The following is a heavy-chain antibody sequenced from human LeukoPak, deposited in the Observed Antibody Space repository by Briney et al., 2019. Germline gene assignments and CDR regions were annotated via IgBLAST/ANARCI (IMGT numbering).Heavy chain of an antibody. CDR2: IYSGGST. Sequence: GGSLRLSCAASGFTVSSNYMSWVRQAPGKGLEWVSVIYSGGSTYYADSVRGRFTISRDNSKNTLYLQMNSLRAEDTAVYYCARVHSAGYLNPWGQGTLVTVSS. V-gene: IGHV3-53*01. J-gene: IGHJ5*02. CDR3: ARVHSAGYLNP. CDR1: GFTVSSNY. D-gene: IGHD3-9*01.